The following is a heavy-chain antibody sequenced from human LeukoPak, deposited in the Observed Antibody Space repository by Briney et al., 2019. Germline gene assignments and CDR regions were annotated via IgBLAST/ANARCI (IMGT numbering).Heavy chain of an antibody. J-gene: IGHJ3*02. V-gene: IGHV3-23*01. CDR1: GFTFGTYP. CDR2: IDVDGKTT. CDR3: ARASSKQLAGYLPDGFDI. Sequence: GGSLRLSCAASGFTFGTYPMHWVRQAPGKGPEWVSVIDVDGKTTHYADSVKGRFTLSRDNSKDTLYLQMNSLRAEDTALYYCARASSKQLAGYLPDGFDIWGQGTMVTVSS. D-gene: IGHD3-9*01.